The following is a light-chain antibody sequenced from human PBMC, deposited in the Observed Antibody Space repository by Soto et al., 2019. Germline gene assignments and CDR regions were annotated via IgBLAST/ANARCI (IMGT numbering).Light chain of an antibody. Sequence: QSALTQPASVSGSPGQSITISCTGTSSDVGGYNYVSWYQQHPGKAPKLMIYDVSNRPSGVSNRFSGSKSGNTASLTISGLQAEDEAYYCCSSYTSSSTVFGGGTKLTVL. CDR3: SSYTSSSTV. J-gene: IGLJ3*02. V-gene: IGLV2-14*01. CDR2: DVS. CDR1: SSDVGGYNY.